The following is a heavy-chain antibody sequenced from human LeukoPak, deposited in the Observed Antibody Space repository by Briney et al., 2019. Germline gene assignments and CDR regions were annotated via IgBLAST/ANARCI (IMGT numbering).Heavy chain of an antibody. V-gene: IGHV1-69*01. CDR1: GGTFRSYA. CDR2: IIPIFGTA. Sequence: EASVKVSCKASGGTFRSYAISWVRQAPGQGLEWMGGIIPIFGTANYAQKFQGRVTITADESTNTAYMELSSLRSEDTAVYYCARDAVEMATSVYYFDYWGQGTLVTVSS. D-gene: IGHD5-24*01. J-gene: IGHJ4*02. CDR3: ARDAVEMATSVYYFDY.